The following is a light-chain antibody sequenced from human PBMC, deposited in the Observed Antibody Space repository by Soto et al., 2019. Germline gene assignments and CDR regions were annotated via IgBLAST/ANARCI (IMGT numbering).Light chain of an antibody. CDR2: EVS. V-gene: IGLV2-8*01. Sequence: QSVLTQPPSASGSPGQSVTISCTGTSSDVGGYNYVSWYQQHPGKATKLMIYEVSKRPSGVPDRFSGSKSGNTASLTVSGLQAEDEADYYCSSYAGSKGVFGTGTKVTVL. J-gene: IGLJ1*01. CDR3: SSYAGSKGV. CDR1: SSDVGGYNY.